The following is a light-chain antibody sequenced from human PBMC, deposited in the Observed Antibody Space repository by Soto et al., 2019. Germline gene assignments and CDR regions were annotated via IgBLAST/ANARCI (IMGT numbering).Light chain of an antibody. CDR2: KDS. J-gene: IGLJ2*01. V-gene: IGLV3-25*03. CDR3: QSADSSGTYEV. Sequence: SYELTQPPSVSVSPGQTARITCSGDALPKQYAYWYQQKPGQAPVLVIYKDSERPSGIPERFSGSSSGTTVTLTISVVQAEDEADYYCQSADSSGTYEVFGGGTKVTVL. CDR1: ALPKQY.